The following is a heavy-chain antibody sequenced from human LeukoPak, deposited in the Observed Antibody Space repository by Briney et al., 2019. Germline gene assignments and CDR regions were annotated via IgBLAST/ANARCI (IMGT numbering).Heavy chain of an antibody. CDR1: GFTFSTYW. D-gene: IGHD5-24*01. CDR2: IKTDGSST. Sequence: GGSLRLSCAASGFTFSTYWMHWVRQDPGKGLVWVSRIKTDGSSTYYADSVKGRFTISRDNAKNTLYLQMNSLRAEDTAVYYCARGLLDGYNLIDAFDIWGQGTMVTVSS. J-gene: IGHJ3*02. CDR3: ARGLLDGYNLIDAFDI. V-gene: IGHV3-74*01.